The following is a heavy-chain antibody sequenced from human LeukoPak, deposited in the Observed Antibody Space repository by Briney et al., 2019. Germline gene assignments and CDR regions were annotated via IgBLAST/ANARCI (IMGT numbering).Heavy chain of an antibody. J-gene: IGHJ3*02. CDR3: AREVPAAEFDAFDI. V-gene: IGHV1-69*13. CDR1: GGTFSSYA. D-gene: IGHD2-2*01. CDR2: IIPIFGTA. Sequence: SVKVSCKAPGGTFSSYAISWVRQAPGQGLEWMGGIIPIFGTANYAQKFQGRVTITADESTSTAYMELSSLRSEDTAVYYCAREVPAAEFDAFDIWGQGTVVTVSS.